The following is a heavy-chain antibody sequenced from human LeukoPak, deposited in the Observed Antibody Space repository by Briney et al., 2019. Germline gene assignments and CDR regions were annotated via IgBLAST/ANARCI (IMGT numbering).Heavy chain of an antibody. Sequence: PSETLSLTCTVSGGSISSYYWSWIRQPAGKGLEWIGRIYTSGSTNYNPSLKSRVTMSVDTSKNQFSLKLSSVTAADTAVYYCARALGHRPDYSNYWFDPWGQGTLVTVSS. V-gene: IGHV4-4*07. J-gene: IGHJ5*02. CDR1: GGSISSYY. CDR3: ARALGHRPDYSNYWFDP. D-gene: IGHD4-4*01. CDR2: IYTSGST.